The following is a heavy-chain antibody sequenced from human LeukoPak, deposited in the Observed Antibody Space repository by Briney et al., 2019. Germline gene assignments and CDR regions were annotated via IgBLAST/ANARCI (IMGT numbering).Heavy chain of an antibody. CDR1: GGSIKSNNW. Sequence: SETLSLTCAVSGGSIKSNNWWSWVRQPPGKGLEWIGHIYYSGSTNYNPSLKSRVTISIDTSKNQFSLRLSSVTAADTAVYYCARGAAGYSYGWGQGTLVTVSS. J-gene: IGHJ4*02. CDR2: IYYSGST. V-gene: IGHV4-4*02. D-gene: IGHD5-18*01. CDR3: ARGAAGYSYG.